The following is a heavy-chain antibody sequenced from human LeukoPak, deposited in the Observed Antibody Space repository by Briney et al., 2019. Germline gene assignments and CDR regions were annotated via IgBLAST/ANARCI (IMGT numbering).Heavy chain of an antibody. D-gene: IGHD6-19*01. CDR1: GFTFSSYW. J-gene: IGHJ6*02. CDR3: ARSPPGGIAVAGPYYYGIDV. Sequence: PGRSLRLSCAASGFTFSSYWMHWVRHAPGKGLVWVSRINSDGSSTTYADSVKGRFTISRDNAKNTLYLQMNSLRPEDTAVYYCARSPPGGIAVAGPYYYGIDVWGQGTTVTVSS. CDR2: INSDGSST. V-gene: IGHV3-74*01.